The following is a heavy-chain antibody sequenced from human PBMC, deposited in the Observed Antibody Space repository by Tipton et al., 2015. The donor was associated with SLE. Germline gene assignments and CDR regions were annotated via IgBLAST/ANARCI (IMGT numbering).Heavy chain of an antibody. CDR1: GYTFTSYE. CDR2: MNPNSGNT. V-gene: IGHV1-8*01. J-gene: IGHJ5*02. CDR3: ARVLSVTTVWWFDP. D-gene: IGHD4-17*01. Sequence: QSGAEVKKPGASVKASCKASGYTFTSYEINWVRQATGQGLEWMGWMNPNSGNTGYAQKFQGRVSMTRNTAISTAYMELSSLRSEDTAVYYCARVLSVTTVWWFDPWGQGTLVTVSS.